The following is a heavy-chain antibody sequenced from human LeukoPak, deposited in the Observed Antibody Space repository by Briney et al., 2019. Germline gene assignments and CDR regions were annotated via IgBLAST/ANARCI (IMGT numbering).Heavy chain of an antibody. V-gene: IGHV3-53*01. Sequence: SGGSLRLSCAASGFTVSSNYMSWVRQAPGKGLEWVSVIYNDGGTYYADSVKGRFTISRDNSKNTLYLQMNSLTAEDTAVYYCAGLEYYGSGSYYIFDYWGQGTLVTVSS. J-gene: IGHJ4*02. CDR3: AGLEYYGSGSYYIFDY. CDR1: GFTVSSNY. D-gene: IGHD3-10*01. CDR2: IYNDGGT.